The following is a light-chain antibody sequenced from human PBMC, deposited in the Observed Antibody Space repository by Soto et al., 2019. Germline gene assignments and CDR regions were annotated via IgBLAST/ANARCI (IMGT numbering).Light chain of an antibody. CDR3: QQYGSSHT. CDR2: GAS. J-gene: IGKJ5*01. V-gene: IGKV3-20*01. CDR1: QTVFSNY. Sequence: EIVLTQSPATLSLSPGERATLSCRATQTVFSNYIGWYQQKPGQAPRLLIFGASTRATGIPDRFSGSGAGAYFNLTISRLEPADFGVYYCQQYGSSHTFGQGTRLEIK.